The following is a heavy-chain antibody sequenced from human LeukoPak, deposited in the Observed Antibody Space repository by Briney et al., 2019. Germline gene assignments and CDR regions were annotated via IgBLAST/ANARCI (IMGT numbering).Heavy chain of an antibody. CDR1: GGSISSSNW. Sequence: SGTLSLTCAVSGGSISSSNWWSWVRRPPGKGLEWIGEIYHSGSTNYNPSLKSRVTISVDKSKNQFSLKLSSVAAADTAVYYCARDRGEYYGSGSYYNDDAFDIWGQGTMVTVSS. CDR3: ARDRGEYYGSGSYYNDDAFDI. D-gene: IGHD3-10*01. V-gene: IGHV4-4*02. CDR2: IYHSGST. J-gene: IGHJ3*02.